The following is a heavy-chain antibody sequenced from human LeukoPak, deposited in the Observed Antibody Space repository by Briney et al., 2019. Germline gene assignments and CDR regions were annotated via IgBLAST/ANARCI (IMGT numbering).Heavy chain of an antibody. CDR1: GFTFDDYG. J-gene: IGHJ4*02. V-gene: IGHV3-7*01. CDR3: ARDTAPDTYSGSYFEPGGLDY. D-gene: IGHD1-26*01. Sequence: GGSLRLSCAASGFTFDDYGMHWVRQAPGKGLEWVADIKGDGSEKYYGDSVKGRLTVSRDNAKNSLYLQMNSLRAEDTAVYYCARDTAPDTYSGSYFEPGGLDYWGQGTLVTVSS. CDR2: IKGDGSEK.